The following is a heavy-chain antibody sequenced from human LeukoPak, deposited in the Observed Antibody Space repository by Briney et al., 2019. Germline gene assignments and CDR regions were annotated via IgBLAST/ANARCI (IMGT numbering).Heavy chain of an antibody. CDR1: GGSISSSSYY. CDR3: ASPVVPAATHSYWDPSMDV. Sequence: SETLSLTGTVSGGSISSSSYYWGWIRQPPGKGLEWIGSIYYSGSTYYNPSLKSRVTISVDTSKNQFSLKLSSVTAADTAVYYCASPVVPAATHSYWDPSMDVWGQGTTVTVSS. D-gene: IGHD2-2*01. CDR2: IYYSGST. J-gene: IGHJ6*02. V-gene: IGHV4-39*01.